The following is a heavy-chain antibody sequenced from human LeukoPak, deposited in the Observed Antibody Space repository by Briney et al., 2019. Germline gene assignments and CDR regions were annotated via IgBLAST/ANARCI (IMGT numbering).Heavy chain of an antibody. CDR3: AREITGTTWAFDI. Sequence: SETLSLTCTVSGGSVTTYYWSWIRQSPGKGLEWIGYIYYSGGTNYNPSLKSRVTISTDASKNQFSLKLSSVTAADTAVYYCAREITGTTWAFDIWGQGTLVTVSS. D-gene: IGHD1-7*01. J-gene: IGHJ3*02. CDR1: GGSVTTYY. V-gene: IGHV4-59*02. CDR2: IYYSGGT.